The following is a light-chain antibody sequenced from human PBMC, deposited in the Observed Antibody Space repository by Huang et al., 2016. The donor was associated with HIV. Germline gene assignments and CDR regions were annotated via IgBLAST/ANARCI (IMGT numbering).Light chain of an antibody. J-gene: IGKJ1*01. CDR3: QQRNNWPPWT. CDR1: QSIGSY. V-gene: IGKV3-11*01. Sequence: EIVLTQSPATLSLSPGEGATLSCRASQSIGSYLAWYQQRPGQAPRRLIYDAPIRGTGSPARFRGRGSGTDFTLTISSLEPEDFAVYYCQQRNNWPPWTFGQGTKVELK. CDR2: DAP.